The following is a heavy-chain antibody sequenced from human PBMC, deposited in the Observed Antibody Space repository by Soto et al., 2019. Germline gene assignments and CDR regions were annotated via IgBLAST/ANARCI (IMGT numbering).Heavy chain of an antibody. CDR2: ISAYNGNT. V-gene: IGHV1-18*01. CDR3: ARDIEVGYFDWLPFDY. Sequence: ASVKVSCKASGYTFTSYGISWVRQAPGQGLEWMGWISAYNGNTNYAQKLQGRVTMTTDTSTSTAYMELRSLRSDDTAVYYCARDIEVGYFDWLPFDYWGQGTLVTVSS. CDR1: GYTFTSYG. J-gene: IGHJ4*02. D-gene: IGHD3-9*01.